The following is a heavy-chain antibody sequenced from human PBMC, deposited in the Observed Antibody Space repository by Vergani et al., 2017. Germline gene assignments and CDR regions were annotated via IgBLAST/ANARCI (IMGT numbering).Heavy chain of an antibody. J-gene: IGHJ4*02. V-gene: IGHV3-21*01. CDR1: GFTFSHYS. CDR2: ISGNNDDV. Sequence: EVQMVESGGGLVKPGGSLRLSCVASGFTFSHYSMNWVRQAPGKGLEWVSSISGNNDDVYYADSVKGRFTISRDNDKNSLYLDMSSLRAEDTAVYYCARQSRDVFCTNGVCPLGYWGQGALVTVSS. D-gene: IGHD2-8*01. CDR3: ARQSRDVFCTNGVCPLGY.